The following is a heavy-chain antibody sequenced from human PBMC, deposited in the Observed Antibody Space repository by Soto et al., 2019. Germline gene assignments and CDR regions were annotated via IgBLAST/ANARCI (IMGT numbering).Heavy chain of an antibody. V-gene: IGHV4-4*02. Sequence: TSETLSLTCAVSGDSVNTHDWWAWVRQPPGKRPEWIGDIAHNDLKNYHPFLKTRLSFSISRDRSRLQFSLSFRSVTATATAAFFSERPTSSGAIADWGPAKLVTVYS. D-gene: IGHD2-21*01. CDR2: IAHNDLK. CDR1: GDSVNTHDW. CDR3: ERPTSSGAIAD. J-gene: IGHJ4*02.